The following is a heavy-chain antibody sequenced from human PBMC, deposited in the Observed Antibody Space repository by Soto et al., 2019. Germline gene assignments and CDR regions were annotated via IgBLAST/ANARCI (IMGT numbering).Heavy chain of an antibody. V-gene: IGHV4-31*03. CDR2: IYYSGST. D-gene: IGHD2-8*01. CDR3: ARGPRSRVPRSYCTNGVCPNYYYYGMAV. CDR1: GGSISSGGYY. Sequence: SETLSLTCTVSGGSISSGGYYWSWIRQHPGKGLEWIGYIYYSGSTYYNPSLKSRVTISVDTSKNQFSLKLSSVTAADTAVYYCARGPRSRVPRSYCTNGVCPNYYYYGMAVWGQGTTVTVSS. J-gene: IGHJ6*02.